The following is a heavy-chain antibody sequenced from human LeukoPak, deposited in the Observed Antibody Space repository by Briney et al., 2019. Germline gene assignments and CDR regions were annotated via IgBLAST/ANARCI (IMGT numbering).Heavy chain of an antibody. V-gene: IGHV3-11*01. CDR2: ISSSGSTI. Sequence: GGSLRLSCAASGFTFSDYYMSWIRPAPGKGLEWVSYISSSGSTIYYADSVKGRFTISRDNAKNSLYLQMNSLRAEDTAVYYCARESIAAAGTFDYWGQGTLVTVSS. J-gene: IGHJ4*02. CDR1: GFTFSDYY. CDR3: ARESIAAAGTFDY. D-gene: IGHD6-13*01.